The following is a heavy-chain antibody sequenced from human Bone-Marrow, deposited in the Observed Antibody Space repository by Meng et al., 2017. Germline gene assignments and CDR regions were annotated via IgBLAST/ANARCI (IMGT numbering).Heavy chain of an antibody. J-gene: IGHJ4*02. V-gene: IGHV3-7*01. Sequence: RGSLRLSCAASGFTFSDYYMNWIRQAPGKGLEWVANIKQDGSEKYYVDSVKGRFTISRDNAKNSLYLQMNSLRAEDTAVYYCARGVYGSGYYFDYWGQGTLVTVSS. CDR1: GFTFSDYY. CDR3: ARGVYGSGYYFDY. CDR2: IKQDGSEK. D-gene: IGHD3-10*01.